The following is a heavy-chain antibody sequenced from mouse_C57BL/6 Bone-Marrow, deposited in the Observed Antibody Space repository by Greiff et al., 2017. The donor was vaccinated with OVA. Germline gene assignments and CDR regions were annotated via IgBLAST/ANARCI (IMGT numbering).Heavy chain of an antibody. V-gene: IGHV1-18*01. J-gene: IGHJ3*01. Sequence: EVQLQQSGPELVKPGASVKIPCKASGYTFTDYNMDWVKQSHGKSLEWIGDINPNNGGTIYNQKFKGKATLTVDKSSSTAYMELRSLTSEDTAVYYGAREGIYYGNGGAWFAYWGQGTLVTVSA. CDR3: AREGIYYGNGGAWFAY. CDR2: INPNNGGT. D-gene: IGHD2-1*01. CDR1: GYTFTDYN.